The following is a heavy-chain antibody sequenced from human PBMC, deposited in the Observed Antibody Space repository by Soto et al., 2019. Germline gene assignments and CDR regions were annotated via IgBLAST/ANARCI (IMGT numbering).Heavy chain of an antibody. CDR3: ARTLSSGYDLYFDY. CDR1: GGSISSYY. J-gene: IGHJ4*02. V-gene: IGHV4-59*08. D-gene: IGHD5-12*01. CDR2: IYYSGST. Sequence: SETLSLTCTVSGGSISSYYWSWIRQPPGKGLEWIGYIYYSGSTNYNPSLKSRVTISVDTSKNQFSLKLSSVTAADTAVYYCARTLSSGYDLYFDYWAQGTLVTVSS.